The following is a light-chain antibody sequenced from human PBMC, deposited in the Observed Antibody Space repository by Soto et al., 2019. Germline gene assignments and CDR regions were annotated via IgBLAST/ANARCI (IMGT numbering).Light chain of an antibody. Sequence: QSALTQPPSASGSLGQSVTISCSGNDISLYNYVSWYQQVPGKALKLLIFEVLKRPSGVPDRFSGSKSGSTAFLNVSGLQGEDEGTYHCSSYAGRNTYVFGTGTKLTVL. J-gene: IGLJ1*01. CDR3: SSYAGRNTYV. CDR1: NDISLYNY. V-gene: IGLV2-8*01. CDR2: EVL.